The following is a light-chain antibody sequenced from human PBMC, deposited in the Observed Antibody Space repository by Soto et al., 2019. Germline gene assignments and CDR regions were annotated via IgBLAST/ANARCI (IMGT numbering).Light chain of an antibody. CDR3: DQYNSWPLYT. CDR2: GAS. V-gene: IGKV3-15*01. J-gene: IGKJ2*01. CDR1: QSVTTN. Sequence: EIVMTQSPATLSVSPGERATLSCRASQSVTTNFAWYQQKPGQAPRLLIYGASTRATNIPPRFSGSGSGTEFTLTISSLQSDDLAVYYCDQYNSWPLYTFGQGNKLEIK.